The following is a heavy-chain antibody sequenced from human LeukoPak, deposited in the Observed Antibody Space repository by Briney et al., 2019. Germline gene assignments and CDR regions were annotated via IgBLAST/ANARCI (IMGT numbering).Heavy chain of an antibody. CDR2: ISGSGGST. D-gene: IGHD6-13*01. J-gene: IGHJ4*02. CDR3: AKDGDRRRIAEAGSYGDY. Sequence: GGSLRLSCAASGFTFSSYAMSWVRQAPGNGLEWVSAISGSGGSTYYADSVKGRFTISRDNSKNTLYLQMNSLRAEDTAVYYCAKDGDRRRIAEAGSYGDYWGQGTLVTVSS. V-gene: IGHV3-23*01. CDR1: GFTFSSYA.